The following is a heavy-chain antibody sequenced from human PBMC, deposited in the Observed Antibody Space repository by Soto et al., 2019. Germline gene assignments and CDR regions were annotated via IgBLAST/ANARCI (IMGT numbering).Heavy chain of an antibody. V-gene: IGHV1-8*01. CDR2: MNPNSGNT. J-gene: IGHJ6*02. Sequence: ASVKVSCKAYGYTFTSYDINWVRQATGQGLEWMGWMNPNSGNTGYAQKFQGRVTMTRNTSISTAYMELSSLRSEDTAVYYWAVEWLLSNGMDGWGQGTTVTVSS. CDR1: GYTFTSYD. CDR3: AVEWLLSNGMDG. D-gene: IGHD3-3*01.